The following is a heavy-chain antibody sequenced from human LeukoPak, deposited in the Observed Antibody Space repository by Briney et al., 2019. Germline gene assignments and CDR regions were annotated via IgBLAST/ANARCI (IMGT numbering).Heavy chain of an antibody. CDR2: IHYSGTT. Sequence: SETLSLTCTVSGDSISNYHWSWIRQSPGKRLEWIGYIHYSGTTNYNPSLRSRVTISVDMSRNQFSLKLNSVTVADTAVYYCARDRSADRGFDYWGQGTLVNVSS. CDR1: GDSISNYH. CDR3: ARDRSADRGFDY. J-gene: IGHJ4*02. V-gene: IGHV4-59*01.